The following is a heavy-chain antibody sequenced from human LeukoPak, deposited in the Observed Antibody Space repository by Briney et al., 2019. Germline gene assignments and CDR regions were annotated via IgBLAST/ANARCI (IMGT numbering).Heavy chain of an antibody. J-gene: IGHJ4*02. CDR1: GFTLSSYW. Sequence: GGSLRPSCAASGFTLSSYWMNWLRQGPGEELVWVSRINSDGSTTSYADSVKGRFTISRDNAKNTLYLQMNSLRAEDTAVYYCTRGPYSGSATYYNDYWGQGTLVTVSS. V-gene: IGHV3-74*01. CDR2: INSDGSTT. CDR3: TRGPYSGSATYYNDY. D-gene: IGHD3-10*01.